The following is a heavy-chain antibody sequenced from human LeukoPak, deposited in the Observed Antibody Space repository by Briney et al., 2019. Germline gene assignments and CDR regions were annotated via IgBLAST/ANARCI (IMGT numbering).Heavy chain of an antibody. V-gene: IGHV1-18*01. CDR1: GYTFTSYG. CDR3: ARAVNKYYDFWSGRTFDP. D-gene: IGHD3-3*01. CDR2: ISAYNGNT. Sequence: ASVKVSCKASGYTFTSYGISWVRQAPGQGLEWMGWISAYNGNTNYAQKLQGRVTMTTDTSTSTAYMELRSLRSDDTAVYYCARAVNKYYDFWSGRTFDPWGQGTLATVSS. J-gene: IGHJ5*02.